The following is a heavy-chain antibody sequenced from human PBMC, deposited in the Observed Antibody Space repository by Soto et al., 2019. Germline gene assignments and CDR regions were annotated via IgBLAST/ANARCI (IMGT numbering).Heavy chain of an antibody. J-gene: IGHJ6*02. Sequence: EVQLVESGGGLVQPGGSLGLSCEASGFVFPTNYWTWARQAPGKGLEWVANIKPDGRDKYYVDSVQGRFSISRDNAKNSVYLQMNSLRAEDTAVYYCARVGVTIIGVVRYYYYGMDVWGQGTTVTVSS. V-gene: IGHV3-7*01. CDR2: IKPDGRDK. CDR1: GFVFPTNY. CDR3: ARVGVTIIGVVRYYYYGMDV. D-gene: IGHD3-3*01.